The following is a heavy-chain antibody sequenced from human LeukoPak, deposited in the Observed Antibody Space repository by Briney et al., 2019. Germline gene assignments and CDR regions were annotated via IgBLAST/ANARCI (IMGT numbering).Heavy chain of an antibody. D-gene: IGHD4-17*01. CDR2: INHSGST. CDR1: GGSFSGYY. CDR3: ARGYYGDPSQVYYFDY. Sequence: PSETLSLTCAVYGGSFSGYYWSWIRQPPGKGLEWIGEINHSGSTNYNPSLKSRVTISVDTSKNQFSLKLSSVTAADTAVYYCARGYYGDPSQVYYFDYWGQGTLVTVSS. V-gene: IGHV4-34*01. J-gene: IGHJ4*02.